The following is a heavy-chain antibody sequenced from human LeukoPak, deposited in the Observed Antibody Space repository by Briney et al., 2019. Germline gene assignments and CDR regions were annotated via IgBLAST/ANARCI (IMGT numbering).Heavy chain of an antibody. J-gene: IGHJ4*02. V-gene: IGHV3-7*01. CDR3: ARDFGSSGILGY. CDR1: GFTFNRNA. CDR2: IKQDGSEK. Sequence: GGSLRLSCAASGFTFNRNAISWVRQAPGKGLEWVANIKQDGSEKYYVDSVKGRFTISRDNAKNSLYLQMNSLRAEDTAVYYCARDFGSSGILGYWGQGTLVTVSS. D-gene: IGHD3-22*01.